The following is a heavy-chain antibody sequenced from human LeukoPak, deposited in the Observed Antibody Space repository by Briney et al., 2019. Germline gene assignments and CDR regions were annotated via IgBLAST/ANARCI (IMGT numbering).Heavy chain of an antibody. CDR3: AKGFRVYYYDSSGYYFDY. CDR1: GFTFSSYW. J-gene: IGHJ4*02. D-gene: IGHD3-22*01. V-gene: IGHV3-23*01. CDR2: ISGSGGST. Sequence: GGSLRLSCAASGFTFSSYWMSWVRQAPGKGLEWVSAISGSGGSTYYADSVKGRFTISRDNSKNTLYLQMNSLRAEDTAVYYCAKGFRVYYYDSSGYYFDYWGQGTLVTVSS.